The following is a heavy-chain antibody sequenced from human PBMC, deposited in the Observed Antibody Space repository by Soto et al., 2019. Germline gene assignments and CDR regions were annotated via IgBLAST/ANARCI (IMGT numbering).Heavy chain of an antibody. J-gene: IGHJ3*02. V-gene: IGHV3-21*01. CDR2: ISSSSSYI. D-gene: IGHD6-19*01. CDR1: GFTFVSYS. Sequence: EVQLVESGGGLVKPGGSWRLSCAASGFTFVSYSINWFPQAPGKGREGVSSISSSSSYIYYADSVKGRFTISRDNAKNSLYLQMNSLRAEDTAVYYCARVRIAVAGSDAFDIWGQGTMVTVSS. CDR3: ARVRIAVAGSDAFDI.